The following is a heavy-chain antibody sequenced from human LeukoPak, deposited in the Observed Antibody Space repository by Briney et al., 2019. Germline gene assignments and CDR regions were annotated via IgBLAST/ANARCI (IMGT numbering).Heavy chain of an antibody. J-gene: IGHJ4*02. CDR1: GYSIRSDYY. V-gene: IGHV4-38-2*02. CDR2: ISHSGST. Sequence: SETLSLSCTVSGYSIRSDYYWGWIRQPPGKGLECIGSISHSGSTDFNPSLKSRVTISVDTSKNQFSLRLSSVTAADTAVYYCARVNWNPDYWGQGTLVTVSS. CDR3: ARVNWNPDY. D-gene: IGHD1-20*01.